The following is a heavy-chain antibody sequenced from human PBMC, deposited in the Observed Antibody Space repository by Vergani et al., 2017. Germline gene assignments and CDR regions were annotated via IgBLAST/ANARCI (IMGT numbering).Heavy chain of an antibody. CDR3: AKERGRVKSFDY. J-gene: IGHJ4*02. V-gene: IGHV3-30*18. Sequence: QVQLVESGGGVVQPGRSLRLSCAASGFTFSSYGMHWVRQAPGKGLEWVAVISYDGSNKYYADSVKGRFTISRDNSKNTLYLQMNSLRAEDTAVYYCAKERGRVKSFDYWGQGTLVTVSS. CDR2: ISYDGSNK. CDR1: GFTFSSYG. D-gene: IGHD1-26*01.